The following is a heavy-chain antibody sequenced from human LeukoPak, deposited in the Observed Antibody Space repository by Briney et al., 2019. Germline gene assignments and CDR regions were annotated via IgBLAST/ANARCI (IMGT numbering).Heavy chain of an antibody. CDR1: GFTFSSYW. D-gene: IGHD3-10*01. CDR2: IKQDGSEK. J-gene: IGHJ6*03. Sequence: GGSLRLSCAASGFTFSSYWMSWVRQAPGKGLEWVANIKQDGSEKYYVDSVKGRFTISRDNAKNSLYLQMNSLRAEDTAVYYCAKKKGKVGGLIINYYNNRAVGEKGT. V-gene: IGHV3-7*01. CDR3: AKKKGKVGGLIINYYNNRAV.